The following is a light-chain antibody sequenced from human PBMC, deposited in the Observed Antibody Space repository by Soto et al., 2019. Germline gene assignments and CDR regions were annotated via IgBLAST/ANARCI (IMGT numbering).Light chain of an antibody. CDR1: QSVSSSY. J-gene: IGKJ3*01. V-gene: IGKV3-20*01. CDR3: QQYGSSPLFT. CDR2: GES. Sequence: EIVLTQSPGTLSLSPGERATLSCRASQSVSSSYLAWYQQKPGQAPRLLIYGESSRATGIPDRFSGSGSGTDFTLTISGLEPEDFAVYYCQQYGSSPLFTFGPGTKVDIK.